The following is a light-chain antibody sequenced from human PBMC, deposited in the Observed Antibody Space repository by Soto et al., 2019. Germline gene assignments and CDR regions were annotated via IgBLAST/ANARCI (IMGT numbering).Light chain of an antibody. V-gene: IGKV3-11*01. CDR3: QQRNNWPPSIT. Sequence: EIVSTQSPATLSLSPGERATLSCRASQSVGGHLAWYQQKPGQAPRLLSYDASDRATGIPARFSGSGSETDFTLTISSLEPDDFAVYYCQQRNNWPPSITFGQGTRLEIK. CDR1: QSVGGH. J-gene: IGKJ5*01. CDR2: DAS.